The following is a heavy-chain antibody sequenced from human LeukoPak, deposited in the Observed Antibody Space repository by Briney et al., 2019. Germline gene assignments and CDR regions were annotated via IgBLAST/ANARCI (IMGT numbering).Heavy chain of an antibody. Sequence: GGSLRLSCAASGFTFSDHYMDWVRQAPGKGLEWVGRTRNKANSYTTEYAASVKGRFTISRDDSKNSLYLQMNSLKTEDTAVYYCARDIRGAAVQRITMIVGDSYYMDVWGKGTTVTISS. J-gene: IGHJ6*03. CDR1: GFTFSDHY. D-gene: IGHD3-22*01. CDR3: ARDIRGAAVQRITMIVGDSYYMDV. CDR2: TRNKANSYTT. V-gene: IGHV3-72*01.